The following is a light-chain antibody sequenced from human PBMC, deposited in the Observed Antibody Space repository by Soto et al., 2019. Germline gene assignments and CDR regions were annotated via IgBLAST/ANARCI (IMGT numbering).Light chain of an antibody. CDR1: SSDVGGYNF. CDR2: EVS. V-gene: IGLV2-23*02. Sequence: QSVLTQPASVSGSPGQSITISCIGTSSDVGGYNFVSWYQQHPGKAPKLMIYEVSNRPSGVSTRFSGSKSGNTASLTISGLQAEDEADYYCCSYAGSSTYVVFGGGTKLTVL. J-gene: IGLJ2*01. CDR3: CSYAGSSTYVV.